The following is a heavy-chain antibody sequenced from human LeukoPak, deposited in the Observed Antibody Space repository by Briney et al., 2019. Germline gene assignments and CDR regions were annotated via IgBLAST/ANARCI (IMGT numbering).Heavy chain of an antibody. CDR2: IIPILGIA. D-gene: IGHD1-26*01. V-gene: IGHV1-69*04. CDR3: ARVLGVGATKGPFDY. J-gene: IGHJ4*02. CDR1: GGTFSSYA. Sequence: ASVKVSCKASGGTFSSYAISWVRQAPGQGLEWMGRIIPILGIANYAQKFQGRVTITADKSTSTAYMELSSLRSEDTAVYYCARVLGVGATKGPFDYWGQGTLVTVSS.